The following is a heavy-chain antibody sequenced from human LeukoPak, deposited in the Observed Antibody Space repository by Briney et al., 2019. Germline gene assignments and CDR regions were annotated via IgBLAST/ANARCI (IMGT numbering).Heavy chain of an antibody. V-gene: IGHV4-30-4*08. CDR2: IYYSGST. J-gene: IGHJ6*02. D-gene: IGHD3-22*01. Sequence: PSQTLSLTCTVSGGSISSGDYSWTWLRQHPGKGLEWIGYIYYSGSTYYNPSLKSRVTISVDTSKNQFSLKLSSVTAADTAVYYCARQDYYDSSGVGMDVWGQGTSVTVSS. CDR1: GGSISSGDYS. CDR3: ARQDYYDSSGVGMDV.